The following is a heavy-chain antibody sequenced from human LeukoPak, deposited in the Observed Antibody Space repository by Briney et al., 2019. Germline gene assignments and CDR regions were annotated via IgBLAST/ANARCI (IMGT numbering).Heavy chain of an antibody. V-gene: IGHV3-23*01. D-gene: IGHD6-13*01. CDR2: ISGSGGST. J-gene: IGHJ5*02. CDR3: AKDSSSWYQGWFDP. Sequence: EGSQRLSCAASGFTFSSYAMSWVRQAPGKGLEWVSAISGSGGSTYYADSVKGRFTISRDNSKNTLYLQMNSLRAVNTAVYYCAKDSSSWYQGWFDPWGQGTLVTVSS. CDR1: GFTFSSYA.